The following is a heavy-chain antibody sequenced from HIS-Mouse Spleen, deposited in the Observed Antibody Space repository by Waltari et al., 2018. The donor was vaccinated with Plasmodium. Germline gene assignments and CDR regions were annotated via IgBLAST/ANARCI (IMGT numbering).Heavy chain of an antibody. J-gene: IGHJ2*01. CDR3: AREDILTAYYNDYWYFDL. CDR1: GFTFSSYS. CDR2: ISSSSSYI. Sequence: EVQLVESGGGLVKPGGSLRLSCAASGFTFSSYSMNWFSSISSSSSYIYYADSVKGRFTISRDNAKNSLYLQMNSLRAEDTAVYYCAREDILTAYYNDYWYFDLWGRGTLVTVSS. V-gene: IGHV3-21*01. D-gene: IGHD3-9*01.